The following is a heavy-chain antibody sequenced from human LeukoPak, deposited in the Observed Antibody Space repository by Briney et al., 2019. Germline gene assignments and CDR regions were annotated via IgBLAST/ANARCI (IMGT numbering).Heavy chain of an antibody. CDR2: ISSDGSNT. D-gene: IGHD2-2*01. CDR1: GFTFSSYA. V-gene: IGHV3-30*04. J-gene: IGHJ5*01. Sequence: GGSLRLSCAASGFTFSSYAMHWVRQAPGKGLEWVALISSDGSNTYYADSVKGRFTLSRDNSKNTLSLQMYSLRVEDTAVYYCALGTTSWFEFWGQGTLVTVSS. CDR3: ALGTTSWFEF.